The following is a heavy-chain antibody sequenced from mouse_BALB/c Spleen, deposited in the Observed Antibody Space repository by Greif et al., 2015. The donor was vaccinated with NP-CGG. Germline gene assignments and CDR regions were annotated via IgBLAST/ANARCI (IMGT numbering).Heavy chain of an antibody. V-gene: IGHV5-6*01. CDR3: ARHGSTIFFDY. CDR1: GFTFSSYG. CDR2: ISSGGSYT. D-gene: IGHD2-1*01. Sequence: EVQLVESGGDLVKPGGSLKLSCAASGFTFSSYGMSWVRQTPDKRLEWVATISSGGSYTYYPDSVRGRFTISRDNAKNTLYLQMSSLKSEDTSMYYCARHGSTIFFDYWGQGTTLTVSS. J-gene: IGHJ2*01.